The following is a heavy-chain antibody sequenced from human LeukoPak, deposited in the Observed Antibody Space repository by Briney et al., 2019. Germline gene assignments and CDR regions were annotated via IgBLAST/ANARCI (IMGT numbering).Heavy chain of an antibody. J-gene: IGHJ5*02. CDR3: ASTLLGSCSGGSCPLVP. CDR1: GGSISSSSYF. D-gene: IGHD2-15*01. V-gene: IGHV4-39*01. Sequence: SETLSLTCTVSGGSISSSSYFGGWIRQPPGKGLQWIGSMYFSGSTYYNPSLKSRVTIYVDTSKNQFSLKLSSVTAADTAVYYCASTLLGSCSGGSCPLVPWGQGTLVTVSS. CDR2: MYFSGST.